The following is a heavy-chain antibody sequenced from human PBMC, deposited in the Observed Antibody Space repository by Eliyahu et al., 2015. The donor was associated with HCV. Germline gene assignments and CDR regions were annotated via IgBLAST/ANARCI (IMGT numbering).Heavy chain of an antibody. Sequence: QAQLVESGGGVVQPGGSLRLSCVASGFSFSSYGMHWVRQAPGKGLEGVAFTRYDESKQYYGDSVKGRFTISRDNSKNTVYLQMNSLRAEDTGVYYCAKEVRNYGSAGIDVWGQGTTVTVSS. J-gene: IGHJ6*02. D-gene: IGHD3-16*01. CDR2: TRYDESKQ. CDR1: GFSFSSYG. CDR3: AKEVRNYGSAGIDV. V-gene: IGHV3-30*02.